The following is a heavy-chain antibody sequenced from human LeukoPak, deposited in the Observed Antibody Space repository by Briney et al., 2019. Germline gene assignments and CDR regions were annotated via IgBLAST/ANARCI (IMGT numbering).Heavy chain of an antibody. CDR1: GDTFVSRH. D-gene: IGHD1-7*01. Sequence: SETLSLTCAVFGDTFVSRHWSWIRQSPGKGLERLGEASHSGITNYSPSLKSRISISVDTSKDQFSLKLAPVTAADTAIYYCARGRANWDYDFDLWGQGTLVTVSS. V-gene: IGHV4-34*01. CDR2: ASHSGIT. J-gene: IGHJ4*02. CDR3: ARGRANWDYDFDL.